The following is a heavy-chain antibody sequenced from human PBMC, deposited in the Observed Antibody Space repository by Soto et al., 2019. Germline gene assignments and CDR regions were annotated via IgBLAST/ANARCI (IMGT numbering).Heavy chain of an antibody. V-gene: IGHV3-74*01. CDR1: GFTFRSHR. D-gene: IGHD4-17*01. J-gene: IGHJ4*02. CDR2: IDTDGGGT. CDR3: ATVFDV. Sequence: EVQLVESGGGLVQPGGSLRVCWAASGFTFRSHRIHWVRQAPGKGLEWVSRIDTDGGGTSYADSVKGRFTISTDNAENTVYLQMNGLRVEDTAVYYCATVFDVWGQGTLVTVSS.